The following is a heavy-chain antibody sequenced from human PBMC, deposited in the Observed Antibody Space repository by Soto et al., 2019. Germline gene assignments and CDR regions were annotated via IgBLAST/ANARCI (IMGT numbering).Heavy chain of an antibody. CDR2: IYYNGNL. Sequence: SETLSLTCTVSGGTISSWYWSWIRQPPGKGLEWIGYIYYNGNLYYNPALRSRVTISIDTSKNQFSLKLSSVTAADTAVYYCARSGYPLTYFDYWGQGTLVTAPQ. CDR1: GGTISSWY. CDR3: ARSGYPLTYFDY. D-gene: IGHD3-22*01. V-gene: IGHV4-59*06. J-gene: IGHJ4*02.